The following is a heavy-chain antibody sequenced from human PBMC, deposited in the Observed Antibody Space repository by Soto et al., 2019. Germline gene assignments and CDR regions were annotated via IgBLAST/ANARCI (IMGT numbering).Heavy chain of an antibody. CDR1: GYTFSNYD. Sequence: ASVKVSYKASGYTFSNYDTIWVRQAPRQGLEWMGWISVHNGNRNYAQNFQGRITMTTDTFTSTAYMELRSLRSDDTAVYYCAREGYLGWIDPWGQGSLVTVSS. CDR3: AREGYLGWIDP. CDR2: ISVHNGNR. V-gene: IGHV1-18*01. D-gene: IGHD2-15*01. J-gene: IGHJ5*02.